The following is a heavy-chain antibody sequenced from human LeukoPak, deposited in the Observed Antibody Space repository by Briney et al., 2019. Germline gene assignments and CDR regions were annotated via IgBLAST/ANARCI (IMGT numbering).Heavy chain of an antibody. CDR3: ARELIAVAGTPYYYYGMDV. J-gene: IGHJ6*04. D-gene: IGHD6-19*01. V-gene: IGHV1-2*04. Sequence: ASVKVSCKASGYTFTGYYMHWVRQAPGQGLEWMGWINPNSGGTNYAQKFQGWVTMTRDTSISTAYMGLSRLRSDDTAVYYCARELIAVAGTPYYYYGMDVWGKGTTVTVSS. CDR1: GYTFTGYY. CDR2: INPNSGGT.